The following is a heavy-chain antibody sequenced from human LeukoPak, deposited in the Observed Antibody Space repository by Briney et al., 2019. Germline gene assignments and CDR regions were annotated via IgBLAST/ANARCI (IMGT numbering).Heavy chain of an antibody. D-gene: IGHD3-3*01. V-gene: IGHV1-46*01. Sequence: ASVKVSCKASGYTITSYYMHWVRQAPGQGLEWMGIINPSGGSTSYAQKFQGRVTMTRDTSTSTVYMELSSLRSEDTAVYYCARDSSYDFWSGYYTGYYYGMDVWGQGTTVTVSS. CDR3: ARDSSYDFWSGYYTGYYYGMDV. CDR2: INPSGGST. CDR1: GYTITSYY. J-gene: IGHJ6*02.